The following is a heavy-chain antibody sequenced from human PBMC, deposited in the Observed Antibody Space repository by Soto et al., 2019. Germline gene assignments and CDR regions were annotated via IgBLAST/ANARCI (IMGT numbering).Heavy chain of an antibody. CDR2: IYYSGST. CDR3: GRDVRDYYYYYMDV. CDR1: GGSISSYY. Sequence: SETLSLTCTVSGGSISSYYWSWIRQPPGKGLEWIGYIYYSGSTNYNPSLKSRVTISVDTSKNQFSLKLSSVTAADTAVYYRGRDVRDYYYYYMDVWGKGTTVTVSS. J-gene: IGHJ6*03. D-gene: IGHD2-8*01. V-gene: IGHV4-59*01.